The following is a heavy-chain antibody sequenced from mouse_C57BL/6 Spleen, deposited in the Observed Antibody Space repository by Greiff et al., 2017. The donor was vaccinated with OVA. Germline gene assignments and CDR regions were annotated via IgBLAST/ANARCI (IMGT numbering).Heavy chain of an antibody. D-gene: IGHD1-1*01. CDR2: INPSSGFT. Sequence: VQLQQSGAELARPGASVKMSCKASGYTFTSYTMHWVKQRPGQGLEWIGYINPSSGFTKYNQKFKDKATLTADKSSSTAYMQLSSLTSEDSAVYYCARSADYYGSSYDYFDYWGQGTTLTVSS. V-gene: IGHV1-4*01. J-gene: IGHJ2*01. CDR1: GYTFTSYT. CDR3: ARSADYYGSSYDYFDY.